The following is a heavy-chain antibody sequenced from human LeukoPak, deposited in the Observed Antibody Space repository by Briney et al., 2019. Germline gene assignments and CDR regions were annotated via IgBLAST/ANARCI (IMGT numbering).Heavy chain of an antibody. CDR2: ISAYNGNT. J-gene: IGHJ4*02. CDR1: GYTFTSYD. CDR3: ATGHKGEDFDY. Sequence: GASVKVSCKASGYTFTSYDINWVRQATGQGLEWMGWISAYNGNTNYAQKFQGRVTMTEDTSTDTAYMELSSLRSEDTAVYYCATGHKGEDFDYWGQGTLVTVSS. V-gene: IGHV1-8*01.